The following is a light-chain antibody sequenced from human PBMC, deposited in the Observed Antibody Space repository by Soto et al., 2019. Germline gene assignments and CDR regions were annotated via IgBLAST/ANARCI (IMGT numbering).Light chain of an antibody. V-gene: IGLV2-14*01. Sequence: QSALTQPASVSGSPGQSITISCTGTSSDVGGYNYVSWYQQHPGKAPKLMIYDVSNRPSGVSNRFSGSKSGNTASLTISGLQAAHEADYYCSSYTSSSLYVFGTGTKLTVL. J-gene: IGLJ1*01. CDR2: DVS. CDR1: SSDVGGYNY. CDR3: SSYTSSSLYV.